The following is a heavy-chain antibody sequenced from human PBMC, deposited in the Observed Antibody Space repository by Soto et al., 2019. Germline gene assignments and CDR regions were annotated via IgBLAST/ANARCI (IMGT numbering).Heavy chain of an antibody. Sequence: EVKLLESGGGLAQPGGSLRLSCAGSGFTFDSYAISWVRQAPGERLQWIAAISGSADGTDYAHSVRGRFTISRDNAKKTVSLQRDSLRAEDTAIYFCAKGAVGGYSVLSGYSSDGFDVWGQGTLVSVS. V-gene: IGHV3-23*01. CDR2: ISGSADGT. D-gene: IGHD3-3*01. CDR3: AKGAVGGYSVLSGYSSDGFDV. J-gene: IGHJ3*01. CDR1: GFTFDSYA.